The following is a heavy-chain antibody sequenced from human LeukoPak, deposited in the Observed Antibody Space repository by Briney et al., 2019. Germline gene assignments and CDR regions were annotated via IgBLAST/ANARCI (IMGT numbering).Heavy chain of an antibody. Sequence: PSETLSLTCAVSGGSISSYYWSWIRQPPGKGLEWIGYIYYSGSTNYNPSLKSRVTISVDTSKNQFTMKLSSVTAADTSVYYCSKHRSRIYFDYWGQGTLVTVSS. V-gene: IGHV4-59*08. D-gene: IGHD2/OR15-2a*01. CDR3: SKHRSRIYFDY. J-gene: IGHJ4*02. CDR1: GGSISSYY. CDR2: IYYSGST.